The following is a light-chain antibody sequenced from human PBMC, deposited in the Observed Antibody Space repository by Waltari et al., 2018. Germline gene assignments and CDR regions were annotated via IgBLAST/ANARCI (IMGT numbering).Light chain of an antibody. J-gene: IGKJ1*01. CDR2: WAT. CDR3: QQYYALPRT. CDR1: RSIFYSSRYKDY. Sequence: DIVMTQSPGSLAVSLGERATINCRSSRSIFYSSRYKDYLAWYQQRPGQPPRLIISWATTRESGVPDRFIGSGSETDFTLTITSLQAEDVAVYYCQQYYALPRTFGQGTKVEI. V-gene: IGKV4-1*01.